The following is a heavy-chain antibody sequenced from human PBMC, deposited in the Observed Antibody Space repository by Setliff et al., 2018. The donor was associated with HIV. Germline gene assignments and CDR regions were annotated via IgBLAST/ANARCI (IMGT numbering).Heavy chain of an antibody. CDR3: ARDQTTSGWPHYFDY. D-gene: IGHD6-19*01. V-gene: IGHV1-2*02. J-gene: IGHJ4*02. Sequence: ASVKVSCKASGYTFSGYYIHWVRQAPGQGLEWMGWINGNSGATKYAQVRDRVAMTTDTSTSTAYMELRGLRSDDTAVYYCARDQTTSGWPHYFDYWGQGTLV. CDR2: INGNSGAT. CDR1: GYTFSGYY.